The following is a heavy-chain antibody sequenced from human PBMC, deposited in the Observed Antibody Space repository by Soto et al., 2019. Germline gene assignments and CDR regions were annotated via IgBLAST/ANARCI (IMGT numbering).Heavy chain of an antibody. CDR1: GCSINSNNW. CDR3: ARGPNDYAEYDSEP. CDR2: IYHSGST. J-gene: IGHJ5*02. D-gene: IGHD4-17*01. Sequence: SETLSLTCAVSGCSINSNNWWSWVRQPPGKGLEWIGEIYHSGSTNYNPSLKSRVTISLDKSKNQFSLKLSSVTAADTAVYYCARGPNDYAEYDSEPWGQGSLVPVS. V-gene: IGHV4-4*02.